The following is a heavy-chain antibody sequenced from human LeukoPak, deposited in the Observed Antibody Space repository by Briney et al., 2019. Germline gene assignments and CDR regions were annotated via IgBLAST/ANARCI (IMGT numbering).Heavy chain of an antibody. Sequence: ASVKVSCKASGYTFTSYDINWVRQATGQGLEWMGWMNPNSGNTGYAQKFQGRVTITRNTSISTAYMELSRLRSDDTAVYYCARENTFGGVIVPLGAFDIWGQGTMVTVSS. D-gene: IGHD3-16*02. CDR1: GYTFTSYD. CDR3: ARENTFGGVIVPLGAFDI. V-gene: IGHV1-8*03. CDR2: MNPNSGNT. J-gene: IGHJ3*02.